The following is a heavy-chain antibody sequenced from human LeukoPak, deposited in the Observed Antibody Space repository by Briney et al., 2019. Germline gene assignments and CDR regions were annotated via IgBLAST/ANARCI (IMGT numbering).Heavy chain of an antibody. J-gene: IGHJ4*02. CDR2: IWFDGSNK. D-gene: IGHD6-19*01. CDR1: GFTFSSYG. V-gene: IGHV3-33*01. Sequence: PGTSLRLSCAASGFTFSSYGMHWVRQAPGKGLEWVAVIWFDGSNKYYADSVKGRFTISRDDSKNTLYLQMNSLRAEDTAVYYCARAPTLADLDYWGQGTLVTVSS. CDR3: ARAPTLADLDY.